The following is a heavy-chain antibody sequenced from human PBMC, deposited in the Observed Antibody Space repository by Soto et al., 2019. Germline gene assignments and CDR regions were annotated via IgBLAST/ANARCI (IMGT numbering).Heavy chain of an antibody. D-gene: IGHD2-21*02. J-gene: IGHJ6*02. Sequence: SETLSLTCAVPGGSFSGFYWTWIRQPPGEGLEWIGEINHSGTTNFNPSLRSRLTISLDSSKKHFSLKLTSMTAADAAVYYCARADRTLVTSYGLDVWGQGTTVTSP. CDR3: ARADRTLVTSYGLDV. CDR1: GGSFSGFY. V-gene: IGHV4-34*01. CDR2: INHSGTT.